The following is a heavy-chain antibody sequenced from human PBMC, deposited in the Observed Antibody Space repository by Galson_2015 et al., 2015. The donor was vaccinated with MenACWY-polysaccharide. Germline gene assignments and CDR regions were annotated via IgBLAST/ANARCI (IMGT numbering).Heavy chain of an antibody. D-gene: IGHD2-21*02. CDR1: GFTLSNYW. CDR2: INTDGSST. CDR3: ARDPHCGAGCSIHDAFDV. Sequence: SLRLSCAASGFTLSNYWMHWVRLAPGEGLVWVSRINTDGSSTSYADSVKGRFTVSRDNAKNTVYLQMNSLRAEDTAVYYCARDPHCGAGCSIHDAFDVWGQGTKVTVSS. J-gene: IGHJ3*01. V-gene: IGHV3-74*01.